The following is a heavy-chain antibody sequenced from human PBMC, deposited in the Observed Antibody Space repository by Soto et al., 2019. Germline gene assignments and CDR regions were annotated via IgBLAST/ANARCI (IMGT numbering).Heavy chain of an antibody. D-gene: IGHD3-3*01. J-gene: IGHJ4*02. Sequence: QVWQVESGGGVVQAGRSLRLSCAASGFTFRSYAMHWVRQAPGKGLEWVAIISYDAIYKYYADSVKGRFTISRDNSKNTLYLQMNSLSTEDTAVYYCARALDFWSAYFDYWGQGSLVTVSS. CDR2: ISYDAIYK. V-gene: IGHV3-30-3*01. CDR3: ARALDFWSAYFDY. CDR1: GFTFRSYA.